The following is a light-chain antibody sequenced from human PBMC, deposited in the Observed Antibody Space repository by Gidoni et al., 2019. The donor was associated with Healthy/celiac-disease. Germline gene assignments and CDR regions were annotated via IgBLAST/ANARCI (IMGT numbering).Light chain of an antibody. Sequence: DIQMTQSPSTLSASVGDRVTITCRASQSISSWFAWYQQKPGKAPKLLIYKAASLESGVPSRFSGSGSWTEFTLTISSLQPDDFATYYCQQYNSYSPWTFGQGTKVEIK. CDR1: QSISSW. V-gene: IGKV1-5*03. J-gene: IGKJ1*01. CDR3: QQYNSYSPWT. CDR2: KAA.